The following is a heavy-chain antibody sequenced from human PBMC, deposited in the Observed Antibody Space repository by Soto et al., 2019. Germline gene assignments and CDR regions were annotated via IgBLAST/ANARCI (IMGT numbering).Heavy chain of an antibody. Sequence: LSLTCAISGGSSSSHSKSWVRQPPGKGLEWIGEIHHDGSTNYNPSLKSRVTISGDTSKNHFSLELSSVTAADTAVYYCATYDVGTIIQDYWGQGTLVTVSS. CDR3: ATYDVGTIIQDY. V-gene: IGHV4-34*01. J-gene: IGHJ4*02. CDR1: GGSSSSHS. D-gene: IGHD2-21*02. CDR2: IHHDGST.